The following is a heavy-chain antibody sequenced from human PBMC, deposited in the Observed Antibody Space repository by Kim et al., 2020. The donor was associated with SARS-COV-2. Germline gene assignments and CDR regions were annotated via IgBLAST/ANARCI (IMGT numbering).Heavy chain of an antibody. CDR3: ASGLGMDV. Sequence: GGSTYYADSVKGRVTISRDNSKHTLYLQLSSLRAEDTAVYYCASGLGMDVWGQGTTVTVSS. V-gene: IGHV3-53*01. CDR2: GGST. J-gene: IGHJ6*02.